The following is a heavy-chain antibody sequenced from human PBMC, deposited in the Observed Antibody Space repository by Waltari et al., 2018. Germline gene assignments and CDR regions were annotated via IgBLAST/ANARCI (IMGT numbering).Heavy chain of an antibody. Sequence: QVQLQESGPGLVTPSETLSLTCTVSGGSISSTYWRWIRQPPGKGLEWIGYIYYSGSTNYNPSLKSRVTISVDTSKNQFSLKLSSVTAADTAVYYCAEGGGSYYDYWGQGTLVTVSS. CDR3: AEGGGSYYDY. V-gene: IGHV4-59*01. CDR2: IYYSGST. CDR1: GGSISSTY. J-gene: IGHJ4*02. D-gene: IGHD1-26*01.